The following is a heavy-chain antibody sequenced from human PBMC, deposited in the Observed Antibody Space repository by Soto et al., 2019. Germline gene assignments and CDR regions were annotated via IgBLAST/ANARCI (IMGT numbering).Heavy chain of an antibody. Sequence: GGSLRLSCAASGFTFSSYSMYWVRQAPGKGLEWVSAISSSSSYIYYADSVKGRFTISRDNAKNSLYLQMNSLRAEDTAVYYCASDPYDFWSGYYTPHFDYWGQGTLVTVSS. CDR3: ASDPYDFWSGYYTPHFDY. CDR2: ISSSSSYI. V-gene: IGHV3-21*04. J-gene: IGHJ4*02. D-gene: IGHD3-3*01. CDR1: GFTFSSYS.